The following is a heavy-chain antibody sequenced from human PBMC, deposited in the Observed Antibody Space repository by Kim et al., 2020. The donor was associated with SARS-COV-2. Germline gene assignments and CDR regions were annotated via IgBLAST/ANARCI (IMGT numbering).Heavy chain of an antibody. CDR2: ISYDGSNK. D-gene: IGHD3-9*01. Sequence: GGSLRLSCAASGYTFSSYGMHWVRQAPGKGLEWVAVISYDGSNKYYADSVKGRFTISRDNSKNTLYLQMNSLRAEDTAVYYCAKGSRTISGYYGMDVWG. CDR1: GYTFSSYG. J-gene: IGHJ6*02. CDR3: AKGSRTISGYYGMDV. V-gene: IGHV3-30*18.